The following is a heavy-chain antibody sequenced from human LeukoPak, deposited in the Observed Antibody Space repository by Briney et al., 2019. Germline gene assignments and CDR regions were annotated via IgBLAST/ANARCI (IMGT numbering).Heavy chain of an antibody. D-gene: IGHD3-22*01. CDR1: AGSISSYY. CDR3: ARDYYDSSGYYSLFGY. Sequence: SETLSLTCTVSAGSISSYYWSWIRQPPGKGLEWIGYIYYSGSTNYNPSLKSRVTISVDTSKNQFSLKLSSVTAADTAVYYCARDYYDSSGYYSLFGYWGQGTLVTVSS. CDR2: IYYSGST. J-gene: IGHJ4*02. V-gene: IGHV4-59*01.